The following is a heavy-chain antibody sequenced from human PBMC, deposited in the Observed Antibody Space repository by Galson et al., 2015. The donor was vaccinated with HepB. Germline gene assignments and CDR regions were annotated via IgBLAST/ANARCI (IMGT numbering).Heavy chain of an antibody. CDR1: GFTFSSYG. CDR2: IWYDGSNK. J-gene: IGHJ6*02. CDR3: ARDSVVPAADGDWDHYGMDV. Sequence: SLRLSCAASGFTFSSYGMHWVRQAPGKGLEWVAVIWYDGSNKYYADSVKGRFTISRDNSKNTLYLQMNSLRAEDTAVYYCARDSVVPAADGDWDHYGMDVWGQGTTVTVSS. V-gene: IGHV3-33*08. D-gene: IGHD2-2*01.